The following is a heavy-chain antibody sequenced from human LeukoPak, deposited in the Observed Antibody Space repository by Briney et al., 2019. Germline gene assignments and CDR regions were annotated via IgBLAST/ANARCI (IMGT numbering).Heavy chain of an antibody. CDR1: GYSIRSRNW. D-gene: IGHD1-14*01. Sequence: PSETLSLTCADSGYSIRSRNWWGWIRQPPGKGLEWIGYIHPDGRIHYNPSLKSRVSMSLDTSKNQFYLKLTSVTAVDTAVYYCARNPEIAAFEDWGQGTLVTVSS. V-gene: IGHV4-28*05. CDR3: ARNPEIAAFED. J-gene: IGHJ4*02. CDR2: IHPDGRI.